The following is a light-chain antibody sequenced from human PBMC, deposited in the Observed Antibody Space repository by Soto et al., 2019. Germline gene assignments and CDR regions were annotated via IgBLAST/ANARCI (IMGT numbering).Light chain of an antibody. CDR1: QGISSA. V-gene: IGKV1D-13*01. CDR3: QPFNNYLLLT. J-gene: IGKJ4*01. Sequence: AIQLTQSPSSLSASVGDRVTITCRASQGISSALAWYQQKPGKAPKLLIYDASSLESGVPSRFSGSGSGTEFTLTISSLPPEDFATYYCQPFNNYLLLTFGGGTKVEIK. CDR2: DAS.